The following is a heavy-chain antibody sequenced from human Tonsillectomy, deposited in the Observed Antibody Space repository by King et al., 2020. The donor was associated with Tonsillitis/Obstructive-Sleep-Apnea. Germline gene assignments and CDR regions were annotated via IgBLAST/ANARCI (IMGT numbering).Heavy chain of an antibody. CDR3: VRHARRFTSGTDP. D-gene: IGHD3-16*01. J-gene: IGHJ5*02. CDR1: GGSIRSSNYH. CDR2: IFKSDST. V-gene: IGHV4-39*01. Sequence: QLQESGPGLVKPSETLSLTCTVSGGSIRSSNYHWGWIRQPPGKGLEWIGSIFKSDSTYSNPSLKSRVTISVDTSKNQFSLKLTSVTAADTAIYYCVRHARRFTSGTDPWGQGTLVTVSS.